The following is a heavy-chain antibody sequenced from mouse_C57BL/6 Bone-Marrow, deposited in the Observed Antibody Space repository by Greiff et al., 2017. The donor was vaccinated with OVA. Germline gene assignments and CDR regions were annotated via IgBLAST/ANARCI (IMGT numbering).Heavy chain of an antibody. CDR3: TFYYDYDHY. CDR1: GYTFTSYW. D-gene: IGHD2-4*01. Sequence: VQLQQSGTVLARPGASVKMSCKTSGYTFTSYWMHWVKQRPGQGLEWIGALYPGNSDTSYNQKFKGKAKLTAVTSASTAYMELSSLTNEDSAVYYCTFYYDYDHYWGQGTTLTVSS. J-gene: IGHJ2*01. V-gene: IGHV1-5*01. CDR2: LYPGNSDT.